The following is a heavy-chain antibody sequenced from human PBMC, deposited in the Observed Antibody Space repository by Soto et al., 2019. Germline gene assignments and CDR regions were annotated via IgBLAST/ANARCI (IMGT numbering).Heavy chain of an antibody. CDR1: GGSMRNYF. V-gene: IGHV4-59*01. J-gene: IGHJ4*02. CDR2: IHYSGTT. CDR3: AAGEASSRNLSPYYLDF. D-gene: IGHD6-13*01. Sequence: SETLSLTCTVSGGSMRNYFWTWIRQPPGKGLEWIGYIHYSGTTSFFPSYNPSLRSRVTISEDTSKNQFSLKLLSVTTADTAVYFCAAGEASSRNLSPYYLDFWGQGTLVTV.